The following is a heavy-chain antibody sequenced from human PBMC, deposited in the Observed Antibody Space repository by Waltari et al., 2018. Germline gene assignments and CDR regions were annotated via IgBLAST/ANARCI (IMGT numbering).Heavy chain of an antibody. CDR2: TYFRSKWSD. V-gene: IGHV6-1*01. D-gene: IGHD2-15*01. CDR1: GDSVSSYRAP. Sequence: QVQLQQSGPGLVRPSQTLSLTCALSGDSVSSYRAPWNWLGPSPSRGLEWLGRTYFRSKWSDDYAVSVRGRITINPDTSKNQFSLHLSSVTPEDTAVYYCARGVVANTYYFDYWGQGTLVTVSS. J-gene: IGHJ4*02. CDR3: ARGVVANTYYFDY.